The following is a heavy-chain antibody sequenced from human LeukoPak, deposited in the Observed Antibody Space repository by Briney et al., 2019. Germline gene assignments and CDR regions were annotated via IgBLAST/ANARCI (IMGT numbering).Heavy chain of an antibody. CDR2: IYYSGST. Sequence: SETLSLTCTVSGDSISSYYWSWIRQPPGKGLEWIGYIYYSGSTNYNPSLKSRVTISVDTSKNQFSLKLSSVTAADTAVYYCARLAVCGGDCFAFDIWGQGTMVTVSS. CDR3: ARLAVCGGDCFAFDI. CDR1: GDSISSYY. D-gene: IGHD2-21*02. V-gene: IGHV4-59*01. J-gene: IGHJ3*02.